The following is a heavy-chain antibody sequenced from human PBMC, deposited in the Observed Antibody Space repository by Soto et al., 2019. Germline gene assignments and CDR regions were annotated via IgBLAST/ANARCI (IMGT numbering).Heavy chain of an antibody. Sequence: QVQLVQSGAEVKKPGSSVKVSCKASGGTFSSYAISWLRQAPGQGLEWMGGIIPIFGTANYAQKFQGRVTITADESTSTAYMELSSLRSEDTAVYYCARAERYCSSTSCYADYYYGMDVWGQGTTVTVSS. J-gene: IGHJ6*02. V-gene: IGHV1-69*01. D-gene: IGHD2-2*01. CDR1: GGTFSSYA. CDR3: ARAERYCSSTSCYADYYYGMDV. CDR2: IIPIFGTA.